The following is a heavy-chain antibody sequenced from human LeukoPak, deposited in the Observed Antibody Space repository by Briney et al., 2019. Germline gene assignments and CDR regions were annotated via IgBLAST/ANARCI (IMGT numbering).Heavy chain of an antibody. CDR3: ARRGTYYYDSSGYYYV. CDR1: GGSISSSSYY. Sequence: PSETLSLTCTVSGGSISSSSYYWGWIRQPPGKGLEWIGSIYYSGSTYYNPSLKSQVTISVDTSKNQFSLKLSSVTAADTAVYYCARRGTYYYDSSGYYYVWGQGTLVTVSS. CDR2: IYYSGST. V-gene: IGHV4-39*01. D-gene: IGHD3-22*01. J-gene: IGHJ4*02.